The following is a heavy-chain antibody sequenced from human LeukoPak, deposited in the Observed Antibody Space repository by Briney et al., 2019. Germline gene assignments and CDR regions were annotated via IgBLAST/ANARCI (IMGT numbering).Heavy chain of an antibody. CDR3: ARGAFCSSTSCSGGNWFDP. CDR1: GGSISSYY. CDR2: MYYNGGT. D-gene: IGHD2-2*01. Sequence: PSETLSLTCTVSGGSISSYYWSWIRQPPGKGLEWIGYMYYNGGTTYSPSLRSRVTISEDTSKNQFSLNLSSLTAADTAVYYCARGAFCSSTSCSGGNWFDPWGQGTLVTVSS. J-gene: IGHJ5*02. V-gene: IGHV4-59*01.